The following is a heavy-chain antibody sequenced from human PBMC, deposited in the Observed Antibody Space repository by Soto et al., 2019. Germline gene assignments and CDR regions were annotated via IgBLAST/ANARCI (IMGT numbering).Heavy chain of an antibody. Sequence: LRLSCAASGFIFSDFAMHWVRQAPGKGLEWVAEIWYDGSNEYYGDSVKGRFTISRDNSKNTLYLQLNSLRAEDTAVYYCARVPEAGRPLFDYWGQGALVTVSS. CDR3: ARVPEAGRPLFDY. V-gene: IGHV3-33*01. D-gene: IGHD6-6*01. CDR1: GFIFSDFA. CDR2: IWYDGSNE. J-gene: IGHJ4*02.